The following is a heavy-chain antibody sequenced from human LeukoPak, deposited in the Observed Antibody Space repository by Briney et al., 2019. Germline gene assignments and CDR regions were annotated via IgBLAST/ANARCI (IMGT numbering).Heavy chain of an antibody. Sequence: GGSLRLSCAASGFTFSSYGMHWVRQAPDKGLEWVAVIWSDGSSKHYADSVKGRFTISRDNSKNTLYLQMSSLRAEDTALYYCARGQPPSYYDMDVWGQGTTVTVSS. CDR3: ARGQPPSYYDMDV. CDR1: GFTFSSYG. V-gene: IGHV3-33*01. CDR2: IWSDGSSK. J-gene: IGHJ6*02. D-gene: IGHD6-13*01.